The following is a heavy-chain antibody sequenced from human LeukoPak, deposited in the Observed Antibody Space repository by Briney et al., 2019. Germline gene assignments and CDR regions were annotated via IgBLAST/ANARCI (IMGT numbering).Heavy chain of an antibody. CDR3: TRDKAVAGIFDY. Sequence: PGRSLRLSCTASGFTFGDYAMSWVRQAPGKGLEWVGYIRRKADGEATEYAASVKGRFTLSRDDSKSIAYLQMNSLKTEDTAVYYCTRDKAVAGIFDYWGQGTLVTVSS. CDR2: IRRKADGEAT. V-gene: IGHV3-49*04. D-gene: IGHD6-19*01. CDR1: GFTFGDYA. J-gene: IGHJ4*02.